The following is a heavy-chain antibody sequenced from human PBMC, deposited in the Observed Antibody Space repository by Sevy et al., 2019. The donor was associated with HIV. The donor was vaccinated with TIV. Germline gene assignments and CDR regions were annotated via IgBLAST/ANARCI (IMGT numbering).Heavy chain of an antibody. CDR3: AGAREYYHDTSGYLDY. D-gene: IGHD3-22*01. CDR2: FDPEDGET. J-gene: IGHJ4*02. V-gene: IGHV1-24*01. CDR1: GYTLSELS. Sequence: ASVKVSCKVSGYTLSELSMHWVRQAPGKGLEWMGRFDPEDGETIYAQNFQGRVTTTEDTFTDTAYMELSSLTSEDTAVYYCAGAREYYHDTSGYLDYWGQGTLVTVSS.